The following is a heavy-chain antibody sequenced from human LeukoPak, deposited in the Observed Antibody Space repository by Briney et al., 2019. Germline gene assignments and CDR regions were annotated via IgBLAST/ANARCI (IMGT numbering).Heavy chain of an antibody. J-gene: IGHJ6*02. CDR1: GGSISSYY. D-gene: IGHD6-19*01. Sequence: SETLSLTCTVSGGSISSYYWSWIRQPPGKGLEWIGYIYYSGSTNYNPSLKSRVTISVDTSKNQFSLKLSSVTAADTAVYYCARDLSIAVAGRTPAYYYGMDVWGQGTTVTVSS. CDR2: IYYSGST. V-gene: IGHV4-59*01. CDR3: ARDLSIAVAGRTPAYYYGMDV.